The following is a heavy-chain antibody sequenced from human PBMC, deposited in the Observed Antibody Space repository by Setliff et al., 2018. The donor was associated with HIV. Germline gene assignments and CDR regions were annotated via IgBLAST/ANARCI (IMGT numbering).Heavy chain of an antibody. CDR1: GFTFSSYA. V-gene: IGHV3-23*01. CDR2: ISGSGGST. J-gene: IGHJ4*02. CDR3: ARDPPGGGFHLDY. D-gene: IGHD2-15*01. Sequence: GGSLRLSCAASGFTFSSYAMSWVRQAPGKGLEWVSAISGSGGSTYYADSVKGRFTISRDNSKNTLYLQMNTLRVEDTAVYYCARDPPGGGFHLDYWGQGTPVTVSS.